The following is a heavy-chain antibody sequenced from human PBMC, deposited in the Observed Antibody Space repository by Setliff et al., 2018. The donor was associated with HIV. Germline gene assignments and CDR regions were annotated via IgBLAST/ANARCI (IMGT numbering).Heavy chain of an antibody. J-gene: IGHJ3*02. CDR2: IYYSGST. CDR3: ARGPSRLMVYGVPRGAFDI. Sequence: PSETLSLTCSVSGDSISSSSYYWGWIRQPPGKGLEWIGSIYYSGSTYYNPSLKSRVTISVDTSKNQFSLNLSSVTAADTAVYYCARGPSRLMVYGVPRGAFDIWGQGTKVTVSS. D-gene: IGHD2-8*01. V-gene: IGHV4-39*01. CDR1: GDSISSSSYY.